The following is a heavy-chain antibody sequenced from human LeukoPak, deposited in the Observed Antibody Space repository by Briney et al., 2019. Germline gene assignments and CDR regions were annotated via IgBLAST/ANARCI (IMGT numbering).Heavy chain of an antibody. V-gene: IGHV3-74*01. CDR3: AREADPSLYASSSPDY. D-gene: IGHD6-6*01. CDR1: GFAFSNFC. Sequence: GGSLRLSCAASGFAFSNFCMHWVRQAPGKGLVWVSRIKADGTTTVYADSVKGRFTISRDNLKNTLYLQMKGLRAEDTAVYFCAREADPSLYASSSPDYWGQGPPVPVSS. CDR2: IKADGTTT. J-gene: IGHJ4*01.